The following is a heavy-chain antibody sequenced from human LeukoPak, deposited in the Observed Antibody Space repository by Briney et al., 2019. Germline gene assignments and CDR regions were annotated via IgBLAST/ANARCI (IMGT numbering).Heavy chain of an antibody. D-gene: IGHD3-22*01. CDR2: IYSGGST. V-gene: IGHV3-53*01. J-gene: IGHJ4*02. CDR3: ARERRIVVVDY. CDR1: GFTVSSKY. Sequence: GGSLRLSCAASGFTVSSKYMSWVRQAPGKGLEWVSVIYSGGSTYYADSVKGRFTISRDNAKNSLYLQMNSLRAEDTAVYYCARERRIVVVDYWGQGTLVTVSS.